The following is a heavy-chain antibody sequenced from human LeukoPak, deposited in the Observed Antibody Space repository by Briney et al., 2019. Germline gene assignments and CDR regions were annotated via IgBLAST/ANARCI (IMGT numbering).Heavy chain of an antibody. Sequence: GGSLRLSCAASGFTFTRYSMNWVRQAPGKGLEWVSCISSSGSYIFYAQSVEGRFIISRDNAKNSHYLQMNSLRVDDTAVYFCARGTYRSSSPSIGMPYYLDYWGQGILVTVSS. D-gene: IGHD6-6*01. CDR1: GFTFTRYS. CDR3: ARGTYRSSSPSIGMPYYLDY. J-gene: IGHJ4*02. CDR2: ISSSGSYI. V-gene: IGHV3-21*01.